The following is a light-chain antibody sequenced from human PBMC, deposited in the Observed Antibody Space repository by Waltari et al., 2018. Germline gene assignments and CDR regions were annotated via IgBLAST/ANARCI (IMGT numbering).Light chain of an antibody. CDR1: QGISSY. CDR3: QQVNGYPLT. Sequence: IQLTQSPSFLSASVGGRVTITCRASQGISSYLVWYQQKPGKAPKVLISAASTLQTGVPSRFSGSGSGTEFTLTISSLQPEDFATYYCQQVNGYPLTFGGGTKVEIK. J-gene: IGKJ4*01. CDR2: AAS. V-gene: IGKV1-9*01.